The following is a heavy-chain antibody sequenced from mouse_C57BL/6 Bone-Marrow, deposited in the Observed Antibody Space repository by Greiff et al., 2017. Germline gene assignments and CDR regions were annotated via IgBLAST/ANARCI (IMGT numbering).Heavy chain of an antibody. Sequence: EVKLEESGGGLVQPGGSMKLSCVASGFTFSNYWMNWVRQSPVKGLEWVAQIRLKSGNYATHYAESVKGRFTISRDDSKSSVYLQINNLRAEDTGIYYCTLITGAYWGQGTLVTVSA. J-gene: IGHJ3*01. CDR1: GFTFSNYW. CDR2: IRLKSGNYAT. D-gene: IGHD2-4*01. CDR3: TLITGAY. V-gene: IGHV6-3*01.